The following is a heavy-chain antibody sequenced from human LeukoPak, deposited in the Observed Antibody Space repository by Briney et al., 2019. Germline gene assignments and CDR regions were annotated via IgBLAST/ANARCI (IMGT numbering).Heavy chain of an antibody. CDR3: ARDYDILTGYDYGMDV. CDR2: IYHSGST. J-gene: IGHJ6*02. D-gene: IGHD3-9*01. CDR1: GGSISSSSYY. V-gene: IGHV4-39*07. Sequence: SETLSLTCTVSGGSISSSSYYWGWIRQPPGKGLEWIGEIYHSGSTNYNPSLKSRVTISVDKSKNQFSLKLSSVTAADTAVYYCARDYDILTGYDYGMDVWGQGTTVTVSS.